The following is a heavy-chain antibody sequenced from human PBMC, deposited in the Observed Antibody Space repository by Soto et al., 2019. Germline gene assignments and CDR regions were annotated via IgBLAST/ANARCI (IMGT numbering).Heavy chain of an antibody. CDR3: ARGTFDSSGDYFAGWFGP. CDR2: IIPNNGGT. J-gene: IGHJ5*02. CDR1: VYTFTGYY. Sequence: GASVKVSCNASVYTFTGYYIHWVRQAPGQGLEWMGWIIPNNGGTKYAQKFQDRVTMTRDTSISTAYMELSRLRSDDTAVYYCARGTFDSSGDYFAGWFGPWGQGTLVTVSS. V-gene: IGHV1-2*02. D-gene: IGHD3-22*01.